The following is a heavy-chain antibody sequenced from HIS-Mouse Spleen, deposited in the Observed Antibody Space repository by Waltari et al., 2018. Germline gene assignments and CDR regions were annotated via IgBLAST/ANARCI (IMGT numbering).Heavy chain of an antibody. V-gene: IGHV3-30*18. CDR2: ISYDGSNK. Sequence: QVQLVESGGGVVQPGRSLRLSCAASGFTFSSYGMHWVRQAPGKGLEWVAVISYDGSNKYYADSVKGRFTISRDNSKNTLYLQMNSLRAEDTAVYYCAKDPDSSSWYFDYWGQGTLVTVSS. CDR1: GFTFSSYG. CDR3: AKDPDSSSWYFDY. J-gene: IGHJ4*02. D-gene: IGHD6-13*01.